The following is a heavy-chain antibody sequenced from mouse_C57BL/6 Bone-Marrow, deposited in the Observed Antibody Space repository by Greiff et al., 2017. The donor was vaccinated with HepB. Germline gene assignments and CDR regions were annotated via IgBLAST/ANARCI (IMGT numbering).Heavy chain of an antibody. D-gene: IGHD1-1*01. CDR2: IHPNSGST. CDR3: ARSPYYHGSSWYFDV. Sequence: QVQLQQPGAELVKPGASVKLSCKASGYTFTSYWMHWVKQRPGQGLEWIGMIHPNSGSTNYNEKFKSKATLTVDKSSSTAYMQLSSLTSEDSAVYYCARSPYYHGSSWYFDVWGTGTTVTVSS. J-gene: IGHJ1*03. CDR1: GYTFTSYW. V-gene: IGHV1-64*01.